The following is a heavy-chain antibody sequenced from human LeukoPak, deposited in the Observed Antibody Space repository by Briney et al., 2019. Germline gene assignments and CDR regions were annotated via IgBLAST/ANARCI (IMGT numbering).Heavy chain of an antibody. V-gene: IGHV3-30*18. CDR2: ITYDGSNK. J-gene: IGHJ4*02. Sequence: GGSLRLSCAASGFTFSSYGMHWVRQAPGKGLEWVAVITYDGSNKYYADSVKGRFTISRDNSKNTLYLQMNSLRAEDTAVYYCAKDLESWSGYSYGFDYWGQGTLVTVSS. CDR1: GFTFSSYG. CDR3: AKDLESWSGYSYGFDY. D-gene: IGHD5-18*01.